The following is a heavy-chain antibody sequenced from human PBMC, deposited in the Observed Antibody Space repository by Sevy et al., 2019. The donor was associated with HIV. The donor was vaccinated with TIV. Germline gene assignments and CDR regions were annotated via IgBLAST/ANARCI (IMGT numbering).Heavy chain of an antibody. Sequence: SETLSLTCAVYGGSFSGYYWSWIRQPPGKGLEWIGEINHSGSTNYNPSLKSRVTISVDTYKNQFSLKLSSVTAADTAVYYCARRIAAAGYYYYGMDVWGQGTTVTVSS. CDR3: ARRIAAAGYYYYGMDV. CDR2: INHSGST. V-gene: IGHV4-34*01. J-gene: IGHJ6*02. D-gene: IGHD6-13*01. CDR1: GGSFSGYY.